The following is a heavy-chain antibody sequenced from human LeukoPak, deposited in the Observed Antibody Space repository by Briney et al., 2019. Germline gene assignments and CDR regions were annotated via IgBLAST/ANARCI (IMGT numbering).Heavy chain of an antibody. J-gene: IGHJ6*02. CDR2: MNPNSGNT. D-gene: IGHD3-10*01. V-gene: IGHV1-8*01. CDR1: GYTFTSYD. CDR3: ARGSRSRTYYYYYGMDV. Sequence: ASVKVSCKASGYTFTSYDMNWVRQATGQGLEWMGWMNPNSGNTGYAQKFQGRVTMTRNTSISTAYMELSSLRSEDTAVYYCARGSRSRTYYYYYGMDVWGQGTTVTVSS.